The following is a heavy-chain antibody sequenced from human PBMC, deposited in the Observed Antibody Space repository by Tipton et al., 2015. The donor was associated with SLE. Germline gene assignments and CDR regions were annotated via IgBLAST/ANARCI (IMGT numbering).Heavy chain of an antibody. D-gene: IGHD4-23*01. CDR3: ARIHGGNSEVSAFDI. J-gene: IGHJ3*02. V-gene: IGHV1-2*02. Sequence: QSGAEVKKPGASVKVSCKASGYTFTGYYMHWVRQAPGQGLEWMGWINPNSGGTNYAQKFQGRVTMTRDTSISTAYMELSRLRSDDTAVYYCARIHGGNSEVSAFDIWGQGTMVTVSS. CDR1: GYTFTGYY. CDR2: INPNSGGT.